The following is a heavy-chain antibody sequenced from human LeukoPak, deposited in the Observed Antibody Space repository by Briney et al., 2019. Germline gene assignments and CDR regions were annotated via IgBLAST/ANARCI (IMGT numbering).Heavy chain of an antibody. Sequence: PSETLSLTCTVSGGSISTGSYYWGWIRQPPGKGLEWAGSIYYTGSTYYNPSLKSRVTVSLDTSKNQFSLKLRSVIAADTAVYYCARTGDSSGHTFDYWGQGTLVTVSS. D-gene: IGHD3-22*01. J-gene: IGHJ4*02. CDR3: ARTGDSSGHTFDY. CDR2: IYYTGST. V-gene: IGHV4-39*01. CDR1: GGSISTGSYY.